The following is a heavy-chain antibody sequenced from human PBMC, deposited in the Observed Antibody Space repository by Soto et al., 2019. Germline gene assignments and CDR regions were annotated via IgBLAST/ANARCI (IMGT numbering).Heavy chain of an antibody. D-gene: IGHD3-16*01. J-gene: IGHJ1*01. CDR1: GFTVSSNY. CDR3: SRDILWGLYADYLQH. V-gene: IGHV3-66*01. CDR2: IYSGGST. Sequence: EVPLVESGGGLVQPGGSLRLSCAASGFTVSSNYMSWVRQAPGKGLEWVSVIYSGGSTYYADSVKGRFTISRDNSKNTLYLQMNSLRAEDTAVYQLSRDILWGLYADYLQHWGQGTLVTVSS.